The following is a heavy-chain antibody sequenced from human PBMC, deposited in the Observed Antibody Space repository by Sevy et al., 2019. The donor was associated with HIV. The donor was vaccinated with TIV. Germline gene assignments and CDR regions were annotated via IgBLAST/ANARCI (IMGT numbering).Heavy chain of an antibody. CDR3: ARSILAVAGSYGMDV. J-gene: IGHJ6*02. D-gene: IGHD6-19*01. Sequence: GGSLRLSCAASGFNFSNYVLHWVRQAPGKGLEWVTFISSYGNEADYVDSVKGRFTISRDDSRNTLYLQMNSLRPEDTAVYYCARSILAVAGSYGMDVWGQGTTVTVSS. CDR2: ISSYGNEA. CDR1: GFNFSNYV. V-gene: IGHV3-30*03.